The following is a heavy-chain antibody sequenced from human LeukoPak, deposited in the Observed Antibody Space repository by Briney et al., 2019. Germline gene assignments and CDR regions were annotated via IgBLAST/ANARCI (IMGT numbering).Heavy chain of an antibody. D-gene: IGHD6-13*01. V-gene: IGHV3-7*01. J-gene: IGHJ1*01. CDR2: INQDGSEK. CDR3: ARESTAGYNSSWYGFRN. Sequence: GGSLRLSCAASGFTFSGYWMSWVRQAPGKGLEWVANINQDGSEKYYVDSVKGRFTISRDNAKNSLSLQMGSLRVEDTAVYYCARESTAGYNSSWYGFRNWGQGTLVSVSS. CDR1: GFTFSGYW.